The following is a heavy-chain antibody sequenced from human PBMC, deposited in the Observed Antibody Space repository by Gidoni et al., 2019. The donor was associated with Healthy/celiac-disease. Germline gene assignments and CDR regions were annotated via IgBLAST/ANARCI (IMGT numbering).Heavy chain of an antibody. CDR2: IYYSGST. CDR3: ARHWGKQYYYGSGSSFHYYYGMDV. CDR1: GGSISSSSYY. J-gene: IGHJ6*02. Sequence: QLQLQESGPGLVKPSETLSLTCTVSGGSISSSSYYWGWIRQPPGKGLEWIGSIYYSGSTYYNPSLKSRVTISVDTSKNQFSLKLSSVTAADTAVYYCARHWGKQYYYGSGSSFHYYYGMDVWGQGTTVTVSS. V-gene: IGHV4-39*01. D-gene: IGHD3-10*01.